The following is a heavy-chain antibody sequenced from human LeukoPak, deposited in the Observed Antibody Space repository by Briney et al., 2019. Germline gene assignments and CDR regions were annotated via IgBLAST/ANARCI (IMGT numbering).Heavy chain of an antibody. CDR3: ARDVSAGGTNWFDP. V-gene: IGHV1-2*02. CDR1: GYTFTGYY. Sequence: ASVKVSCKASGYTFTGYYIHWVRQAPGQGLEWMGWINPNSGDPNHAQKFQGRVTMTRDTSISTAYMEMSRLRSDDTAVYYCARDVSAGGTNWFDPWGQGTLVTVSS. J-gene: IGHJ5*02. D-gene: IGHD3-16*01. CDR2: INPNSGDP.